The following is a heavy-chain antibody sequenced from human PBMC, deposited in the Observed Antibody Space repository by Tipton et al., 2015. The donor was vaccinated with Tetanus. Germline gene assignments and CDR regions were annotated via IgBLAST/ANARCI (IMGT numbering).Heavy chain of an antibody. CDR3: ARRRSAILSGSYHLYFDI. J-gene: IGHJ2*01. V-gene: IGHV5-51*01. D-gene: IGHD3-9*01. CDR1: GYNFTIYW. Sequence: VQLVQSGAEVKKPGESLKISCKPSGYNFTIYWIGWVRQMPGKGLEWMGVINPTDYQTSYNPSFEGQVTISADRSINTAYLQWSSLQTSVTAMYFCARRRSAILSGSYHLYFDIWGRGTLVTVSS. CDR2: INPTDYQT.